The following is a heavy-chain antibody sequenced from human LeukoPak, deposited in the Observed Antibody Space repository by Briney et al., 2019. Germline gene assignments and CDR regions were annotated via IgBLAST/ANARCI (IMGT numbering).Heavy chain of an antibody. CDR3: ARDHGTY. D-gene: IGHD3/OR15-3a*01. Sequence: GGSLRLSCAASGFTFSSYAMSWVRQAPGKGLEWVSVISGGGSTDYADSVKGRFTISRDNSKNTLYLQMNSLRAEDTALYYCARDHGTYWGQGTLVTVSS. CDR2: ISGGGST. V-gene: IGHV3-66*01. J-gene: IGHJ4*02. CDR1: GFTFSSYA.